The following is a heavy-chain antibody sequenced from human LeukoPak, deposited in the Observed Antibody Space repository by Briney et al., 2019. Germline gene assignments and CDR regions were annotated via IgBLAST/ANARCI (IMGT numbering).Heavy chain of an antibody. V-gene: IGHV3-9*01. CDR2: ISWNSGSM. CDR1: GFTFDYNA. D-gene: IGHD3-22*01. CDR3: AKDHSYYYDSSEYFDY. J-gene: IGHJ4*02. Sequence: GGSLRLSCAASGFTFDYNAMHWVRRAPGKGLEWVSGISWNSGSMGYADSVKGRFTISRDNAKNSMYLQMNSLRAEDTALYFCAKDHSYYYDSSEYFDYWCQGTLVTVSS.